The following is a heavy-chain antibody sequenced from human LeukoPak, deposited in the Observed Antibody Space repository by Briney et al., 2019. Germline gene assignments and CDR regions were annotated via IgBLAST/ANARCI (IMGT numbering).Heavy chain of an antibody. J-gene: IGHJ4*02. Sequence: SQTLSLTCAISGVSVSSNSAAWNWIRQSPSRGLEWLGRTYYRAKWYNEYAVSVKSRISINPDTSKNQFSLQLNSVPPEDTAVYYCARDRYCSSTSCKYYFDYWGQGTLVTVSS. CDR3: ARDRYCSSTSCKYYFDY. CDR1: GVSVSSNSAA. D-gene: IGHD2-2*01. CDR2: TYYRAKWYN. V-gene: IGHV6-1*01.